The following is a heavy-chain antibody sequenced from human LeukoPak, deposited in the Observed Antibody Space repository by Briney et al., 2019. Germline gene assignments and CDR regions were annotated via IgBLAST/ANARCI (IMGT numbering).Heavy chain of an antibody. CDR3: AKDMALVGASGAFDI. V-gene: IGHV3-9*01. Sequence: SRSLRLSCAASGFTFDDYAMHWVRQAPGKGLEWVSGISWNSGSIGYADSVKGRFTITRDNAKNSLYLQMNSLRAEDTALYYCAKDMALVGASGAFDIWGQGTMVTVSS. CDR1: GFTFDDYA. J-gene: IGHJ3*02. D-gene: IGHD1-26*01. CDR2: ISWNSGSI.